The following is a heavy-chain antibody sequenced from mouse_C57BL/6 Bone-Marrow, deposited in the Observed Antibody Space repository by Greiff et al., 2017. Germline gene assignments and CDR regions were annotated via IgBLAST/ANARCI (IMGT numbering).Heavy chain of an antibody. CDR1: GFTFSDYY. CDR3: ARHPYGNYAWFAY. J-gene: IGHJ3*01. V-gene: IGHV5-12*01. CDR2: ISNGGGST. D-gene: IGHD2-1*01. Sequence: EVQRVESGGGLVQPGGSLKLSCAASGFTFSDYYMYWVRQTPEKRLEWVAYISNGGGSTYYPDTVKGRFTISRDNAKNTLYLQMSRLKSEDTAMYYCARHPYGNYAWFAYWGQGTLVTVSA.